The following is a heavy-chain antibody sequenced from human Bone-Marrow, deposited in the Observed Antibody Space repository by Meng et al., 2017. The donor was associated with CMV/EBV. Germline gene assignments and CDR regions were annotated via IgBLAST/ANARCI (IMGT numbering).Heavy chain of an antibody. CDR1: GYSISSGYY. CDR3: ARGLGY. J-gene: IGHJ4*02. CDR2: IYHSGST. Sequence: SETLSLTCTVSGYSISSGYYWGWIRQPPGKGLEWIGSIYHSGSTYYNPSLKSRVTISVDTSKNQFSLKLSSVTAADTAVYYCARGLGYWGQGTLVTVSS. D-gene: IGHD6-6*01. V-gene: IGHV4-38-2*02.